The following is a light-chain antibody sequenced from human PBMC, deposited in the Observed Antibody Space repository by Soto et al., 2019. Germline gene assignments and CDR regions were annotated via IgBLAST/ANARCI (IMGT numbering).Light chain of an antibody. V-gene: IGKV3-20*01. CDR3: QQYGTSPWT. CDR2: GAS. CDR1: QRVSSSY. J-gene: IGKJ1*01. Sequence: EIVLTQSPGTLSLSPGEGATLSFRASQRVSSSYLAWYQQKPGQAPRLLIYGASSRATGIPDRFSGSGSGTDFTLTISRLEPEDFAVYYCQQYGTSPWTFGQGTKVEVK.